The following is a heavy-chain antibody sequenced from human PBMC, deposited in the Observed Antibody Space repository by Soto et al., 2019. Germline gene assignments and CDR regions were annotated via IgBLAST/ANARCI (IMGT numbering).Heavy chain of an antibody. J-gene: IGHJ6*02. CDR3: ARGFGALDMDV. D-gene: IGHD3-10*01. V-gene: IGHV1-69*04. CDR1: GGTVSIYA. Sequence: ASVKVASTASGGTVSIYAVSGVRQAPGQGLEWMGRIIPILGIANYAQKFQGRVTITADKSTSTAYMELSSLRSEDTAVYYCARGFGALDMDVWGQGTTVTVSS. CDR2: IIPILGIA.